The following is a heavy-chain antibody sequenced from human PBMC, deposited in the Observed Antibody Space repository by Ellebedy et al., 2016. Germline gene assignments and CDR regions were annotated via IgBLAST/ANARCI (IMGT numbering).Heavy chain of an antibody. D-gene: IGHD7-27*01. CDR3: AKDLPNWANDY. J-gene: IGHJ4*02. CDR2: INARSNAI. V-gene: IGHV3-48*04. CDR1: GFTFSSYS. Sequence: GESLKISXAASGFTFSSYSMNWVRQAPGKGLEWVTYINARSNAIDYADSVKGRFTISRDNAKNSVYLQMNSLRADDTAVYYCAKDLPNWANDYWGQGVLVTVSS.